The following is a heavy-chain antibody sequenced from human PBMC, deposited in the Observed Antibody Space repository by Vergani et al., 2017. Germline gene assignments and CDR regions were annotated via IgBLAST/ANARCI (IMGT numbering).Heavy chain of an antibody. CDR2: IRQDGGEE. J-gene: IGHJ4*02. CDR1: GFLFSTYW. V-gene: IGHV3-7*01. CDR3: ARVGYSNSWSLDC. D-gene: IGHD6-13*01. Sequence: EVQLVESGGGLVQPGGSLRLSCEASGFLFSTYWMNWVRQAPGKGLEWVANIRQDGGEEYCVDSVKGRFTISRDNAKNSLYLQMNNLRVEDTAVYYCARVGYSNSWSLDCWDQGTLVTVSS.